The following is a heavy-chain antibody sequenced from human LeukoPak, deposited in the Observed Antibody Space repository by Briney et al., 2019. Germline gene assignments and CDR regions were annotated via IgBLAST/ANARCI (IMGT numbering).Heavy chain of an antibody. CDR3: ATDFYDTT. D-gene: IGHD3-22*01. CDR2: IRSNSDGGTI. J-gene: IGHJ5*02. CDR1: GFTFSNAW. V-gene: IGHV3-15*07. Sequence: GGSLRLSCATSGFTFSNAWMNWVRQAPGKGLEWVGRIRSNSDGGTIDYAVPVKGRFALSRDDSKNTLYLQMNSLQTEDTAVYYCATDFYDTTWGQGALVTVSS.